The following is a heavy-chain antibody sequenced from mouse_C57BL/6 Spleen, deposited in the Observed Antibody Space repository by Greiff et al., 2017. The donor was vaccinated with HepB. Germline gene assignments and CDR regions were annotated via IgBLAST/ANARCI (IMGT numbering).Heavy chain of an antibody. V-gene: IGHV5-16*01. Sequence: EVQLVESEGGLVQPGSSMKLSCTASGFTFSDYYMAWVRQVPEQGLEWVANINDDGSSTYYLDSLKSRFIISRDNAKNILYLQMSSLKSEDTATYYCARDQSYYGSSYLWYFDVWGTGTTVTVSS. CDR3: ARDQSYYGSSYLWYFDV. J-gene: IGHJ1*03. D-gene: IGHD1-1*01. CDR2: INDDGSST. CDR1: GFTFSDYY.